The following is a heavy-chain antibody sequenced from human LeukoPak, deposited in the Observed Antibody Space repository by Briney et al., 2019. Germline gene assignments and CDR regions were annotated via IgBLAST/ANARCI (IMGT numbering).Heavy chain of an antibody. CDR2: ISGGGGTT. CDR1: GFTFSSCG. CDR3: AREDGETKSFDY. D-gene: IGHD3-10*01. V-gene: IGHV3-48*04. J-gene: IGHJ4*02. Sequence: QPGGSLRLSCAASGFTFSSCGMNWVRQGPGMGLEWVSSISGGGGTTNYADSVKGRFTISRDNAKNSLYLQMNSLRAEDTAVYYCAREDGETKSFDYWGQGTLVTVSS.